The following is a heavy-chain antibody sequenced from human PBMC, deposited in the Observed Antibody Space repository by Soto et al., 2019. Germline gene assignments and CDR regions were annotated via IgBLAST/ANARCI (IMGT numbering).Heavy chain of an antibody. CDR1: GFTVISNY. CDR2: IYSGGST. J-gene: IGHJ4*02. D-gene: IGHD1-26*01. CDR3: ARGGRGSQGALVY. Sequence: EVQLVESGGGLVQPGGSLRLSCAASGFTVISNYMTWVRQAPGKGLEWVSVIYSGGSTYYADSVKGRFTISRDNSKNTLYRQMNSLRAEDTAVYYCARGGRGSQGALVYWGQGTLVTVSS. V-gene: IGHV3-66*01.